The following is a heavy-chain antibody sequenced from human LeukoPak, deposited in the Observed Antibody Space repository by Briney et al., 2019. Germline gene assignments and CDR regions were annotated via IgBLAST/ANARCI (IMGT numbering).Heavy chain of an antibody. CDR3: AREVVVVAASTYYYYGMDV. J-gene: IGHJ6*02. D-gene: IGHD2-15*01. Sequence: PSETLSLTCTVSGYSISSGYYWGWIRQPPGKGLEWIGSIYHSGSTYYNPSLKSRVTISVDTSKNQFSLKLSSVTAADTAVYYCAREVVVVAASTYYYYGMDVWGQGTTVTVSS. CDR2: IYHSGST. CDR1: GYSISSGYY. V-gene: IGHV4-38-2*02.